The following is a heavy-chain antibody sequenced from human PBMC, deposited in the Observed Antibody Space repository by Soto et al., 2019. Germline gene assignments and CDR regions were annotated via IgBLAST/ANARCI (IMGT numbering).Heavy chain of an antibody. CDR1: GFTFSSYG. J-gene: IGHJ6*02. CDR2: ISYDGSNK. Sequence: GGSLRLSCAASGFTFSSYGMHWVRQAPGKGLEWVAVISYDGSNKYYADSVKGRFTISRDNSKNTLYLQMNSLRAEDTAVYYCAKTEGEQWLAVYYYYGMDVWGQGTTVTVSS. V-gene: IGHV3-30*18. CDR3: AKTEGEQWLAVYYYYGMDV. D-gene: IGHD6-19*01.